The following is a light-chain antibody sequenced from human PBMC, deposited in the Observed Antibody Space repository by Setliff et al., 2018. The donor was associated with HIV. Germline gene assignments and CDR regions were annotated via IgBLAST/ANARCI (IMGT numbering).Light chain of an antibody. CDR2: GAS. V-gene: IGKV3-20*01. CDR3: QQYGNSPCT. Sequence: EIVLTQSPGTLSLSPGERATLSCRASQTITSSYLAWYQQKPGQAPRLLIYGASTRATGIPDRFSGSASGADFSLTISRLEPEDFAVYYCQQYGNSPCTFGQGTKVDIK. J-gene: IGKJ1*01. CDR1: QTITSSY.